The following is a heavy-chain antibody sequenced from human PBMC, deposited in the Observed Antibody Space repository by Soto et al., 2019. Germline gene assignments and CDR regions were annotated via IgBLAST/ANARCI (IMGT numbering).Heavy chain of an antibody. CDR2: IYYSEST. J-gene: IGHJ6*03. D-gene: IGHD3-3*01. CDR3: AAYYDFWSGYYEFDYYMDV. V-gene: IGHV4-39*01. CDR1: GGSISSSSYY. Sequence: SETLSLTCTVSGGSISSSSYYWGWIRQPPGKGLEWIGSIYYSESTYYNPSLKSRVTISVDTSKNQFSLKLSSVTAADTAVYYCAAYYDFWSGYYEFDYYMDVWGKGTTVTVSS.